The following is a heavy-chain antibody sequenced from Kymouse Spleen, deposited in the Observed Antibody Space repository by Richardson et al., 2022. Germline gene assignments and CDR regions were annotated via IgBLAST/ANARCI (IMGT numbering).Heavy chain of an antibody. CDR2: ISYDGSNK. CDR1: GFTFSSYG. V-gene: IGHV3-30*18. CDR3: AKDGGNWNYEDY. Sequence: QVQLVESGGGVVQPGRSLRLSCAASGFTFSSYGMHWVRQAPGKGLEWVAVISYDGSNKYYADSVKGRFTISRDNSKNTLYLQMNSLRAEDTAVYYCAKDGGNWNYEDYWGQGTLVTVSS. J-gene: IGHJ4*02. D-gene: IGHD1-7*01.